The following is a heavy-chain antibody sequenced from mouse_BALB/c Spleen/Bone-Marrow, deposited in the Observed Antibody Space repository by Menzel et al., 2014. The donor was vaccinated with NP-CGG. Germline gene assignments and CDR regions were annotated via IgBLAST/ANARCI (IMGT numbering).Heavy chain of an antibody. CDR1: GYTFTSYW. CDR2: IDPSDSET. CDR3: ARALXXXXXYXXDY. J-gene: IGHJ4*01. Sequence: VQLQQSGAELVKPGAPVKLSCKASGYTFTSYWMNWVKQRPGRGLEWIGRIDPSDSETHYNQKFEDKATLTVDKSSSTAYIQLSSLTSEDSAVYYCARALXXXXXYXXDYXGQGTSVTVSS. V-gene: IGHV1-69*02.